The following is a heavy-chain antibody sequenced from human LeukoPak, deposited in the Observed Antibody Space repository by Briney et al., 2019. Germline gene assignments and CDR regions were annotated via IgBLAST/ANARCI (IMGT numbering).Heavy chain of an antibody. D-gene: IGHD5-18*01. V-gene: IGHV4-34*01. Sequence: SETLSLTCAVYGGSFSGYYWSWIRQPPGKGLEWIGEINHSGSTNYNPSLKSRVTISVDTSKNQFSLKLSSVAAADTAVYYCARGRIQLPQVGFDYWGQGTLVTVSS. J-gene: IGHJ4*02. CDR3: ARGRIQLPQVGFDY. CDR2: INHSGST. CDR1: GGSFSGYY.